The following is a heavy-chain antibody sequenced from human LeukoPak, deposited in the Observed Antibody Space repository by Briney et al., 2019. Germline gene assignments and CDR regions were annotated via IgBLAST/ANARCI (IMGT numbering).Heavy chain of an antibody. Sequence: PGGSLRLSCAASGFTFSSYSMNWVRQAPGKGLEWVSSISSSSSYIYYADSVKGRFTISRDNAKNSLYLQMNSLRAEDTAVYYCASDPAGYYDFWSGYSDYFDYWGQGTLVTVSS. J-gene: IGHJ4*02. CDR3: ASDPAGYYDFWSGYSDYFDY. CDR1: GFTFSSYS. V-gene: IGHV3-21*01. D-gene: IGHD3-3*01. CDR2: ISSSSSYI.